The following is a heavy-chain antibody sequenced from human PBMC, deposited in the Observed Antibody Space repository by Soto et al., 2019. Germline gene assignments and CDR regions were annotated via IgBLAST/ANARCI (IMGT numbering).Heavy chain of an antibody. J-gene: IGHJ4*02. CDR1: GDSISSYY. Sequence: QVHLQESGPGLVKPSETLSLTCTVSGDSISSYYWSWIRQPPGKGLEWIGYIYYVGTTNYNPSFTRRATVSADTSKNQFSLELTSVTAADTAVYYCARGGGSRKFDYWGQGILVTVSS. D-gene: IGHD3-16*01. CDR3: ARGGGSRKFDY. CDR2: IYYVGTT. V-gene: IGHV4-59*08.